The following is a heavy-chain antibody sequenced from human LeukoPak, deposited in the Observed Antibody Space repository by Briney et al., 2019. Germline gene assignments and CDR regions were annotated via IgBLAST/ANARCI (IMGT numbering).Heavy chain of an antibody. Sequence: PSETLSLTCTVSGGSISSSSYYWGWIRQPPGKGLGWIGSIYCGGSTYYNPSIRSRVTISVDTSKNQFFLMLSSVTAADTAVYYCARLSRQLEPHMIDYWGQGTVVAVPS. J-gene: IGHJ4*02. V-gene: IGHV4-39*01. CDR3: ARLSRQLEPHMIDY. CDR2: IYCGGST. CDR1: GGSISSSSYY. D-gene: IGHD6-6*01.